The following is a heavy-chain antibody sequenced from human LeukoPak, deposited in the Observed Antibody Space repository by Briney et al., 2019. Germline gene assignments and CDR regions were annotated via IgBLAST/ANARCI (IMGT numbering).Heavy chain of an antibody. CDR1: GFTFSRYL. D-gene: IGHD2-15*01. Sequence: GGSLRLSRAASGFTFSRYLMHWVRQAPGKGLVGVSGIDNDGSSANHSDSVRGRITISRDNAKNTLYLQMNSLRAGDTAVCYCARDTHSYFDYWGQGTPVTVSS. CDR3: ARDTHSYFDY. J-gene: IGHJ4*02. CDR2: IDNDGSSA. V-gene: IGHV3-74*01.